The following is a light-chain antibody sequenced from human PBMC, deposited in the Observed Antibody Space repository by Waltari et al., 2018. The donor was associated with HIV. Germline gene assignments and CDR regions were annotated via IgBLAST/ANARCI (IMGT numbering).Light chain of an antibody. CDR1: SSNIGNDN. J-gene: IGLJ1*01. CDR3: VGWDASLSAYV. CDR2: KNY. V-gene: IGLV1-47*01. Sequence: HSVLTQPPSASGTPGQRVTISCSGSSSNIGNDNVYWYQQLPGTAPKLLIYKNYQRPSGVPDRFAGSKSGTSASLAISGLRSEDEADYYCVGWDASLSAYVFGTGTKVTIL.